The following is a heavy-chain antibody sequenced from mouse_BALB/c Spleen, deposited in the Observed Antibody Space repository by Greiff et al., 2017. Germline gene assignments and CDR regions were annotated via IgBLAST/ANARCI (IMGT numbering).Heavy chain of an antibody. J-gene: IGHJ1*01. Sequence: EVKLVESGGGLVKPGGSLKLSCAASGFTFSSYTMSWVRQTPEKRLEWVATISSGGGNTYYPDSVKGRFTISRDNAKNNLYLQMSSLRSEDTALYYCARYEDGNYRYFDVWGAGTTVTVSS. CDR3: ARYEDGNYRYFDV. V-gene: IGHV5-9*03. CDR2: ISSGGGNT. D-gene: IGHD2-1*01. CDR1: GFTFSSYT.